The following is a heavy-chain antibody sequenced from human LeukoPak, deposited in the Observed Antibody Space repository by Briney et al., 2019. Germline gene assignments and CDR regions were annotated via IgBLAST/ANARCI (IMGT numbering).Heavy chain of an antibody. D-gene: IGHD2-2*02. CDR2: ISGSGGST. CDR1: GITVSTNY. V-gene: IGHV3-23*01. Sequence: GGSLRLSCAASGITVSTNYMNWVRQAPGKGLEWVSAISGSGGSTYYADSVKGRFTISRDNSKNTLYLQMNSLTAADTAVYYCARDDRYCSSTSCYKFDPWGQGTLVTVSS. CDR3: ARDDRYCSSTSCYKFDP. J-gene: IGHJ5*02.